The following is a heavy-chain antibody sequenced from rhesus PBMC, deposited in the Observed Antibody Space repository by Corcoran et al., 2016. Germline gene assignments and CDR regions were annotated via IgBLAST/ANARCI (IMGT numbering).Heavy chain of an antibody. CDR1: GGSFSSYW. CDR2: IYGSSGST. J-gene: IGHJ4*01. CDR3: ARSSGSWPYVDY. Sequence: QVQLQESGPGLVTPSATLSLTCAVSGGSFSSYWWGWIRQPPGKGLAWIGSIYGSSGSTEYNPSLKSRATISRDTSKNQFALKLSAVTAADTAGYYCARSSGSWPYVDYWGQGVLVTVSS. D-gene: IGHD6-25*01. V-gene: IGHV4-160*01.